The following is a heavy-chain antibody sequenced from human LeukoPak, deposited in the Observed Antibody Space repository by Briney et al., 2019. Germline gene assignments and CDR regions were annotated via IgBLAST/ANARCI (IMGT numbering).Heavy chain of an antibody. CDR3: AKFSLVVARPIGYYFDY. Sequence: GGSLRLSCAASGFTVSSSDMLWVRQAPGKGLQWVSVINVNGVTTVYADSVKGRFTISRDNSKNTLYLQMNSLRAEDTAVYYCAKFSLVVARPIGYYFDYWGQGTLVTVSS. D-gene: IGHD2-15*01. CDR2: INVNGVTT. V-gene: IGHV3-23*01. J-gene: IGHJ4*02. CDR1: GFTVSSSD.